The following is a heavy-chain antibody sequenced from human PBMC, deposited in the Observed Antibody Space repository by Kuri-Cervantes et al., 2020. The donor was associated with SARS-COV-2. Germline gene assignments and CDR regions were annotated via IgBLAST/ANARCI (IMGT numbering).Heavy chain of an antibody. CDR1: GYSISSGYY. J-gene: IGHJ4*02. CDR3: ARVKTIFGVAPFDY. CDR2: IYHSGST. V-gene: IGHV4-38-2*01. D-gene: IGHD3-3*01. Sequence: GSLRLSCAVSGYSISSGYYWGWIRQPPGKGLEWIGSIYHSGSTYYNPSLKSRDTISVDTSKNQFSLKLSSVTAADTAVYYCARVKTIFGVAPFDYWGQGTLVTVSS.